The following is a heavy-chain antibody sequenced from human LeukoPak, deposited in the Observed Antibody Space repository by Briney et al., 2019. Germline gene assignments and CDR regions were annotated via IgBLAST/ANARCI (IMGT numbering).Heavy chain of an antibody. V-gene: IGHV1-69*04. D-gene: IGHD2-2*01. J-gene: IGHJ6*03. CDR3: ARDRDIVVVPAADPSYYMDV. CDR2: IIPILGIA. Sequence: SVKVSXKASGGTFSSYTISWVRQAPGQGLEWMGRIIPILGIANYAQKFQGRVTITADKSTSTAYMELSSLRSEDTAVYHCARDRDIVVVPAADPSYYMDVWGKGTTVTVSS. CDR1: GGTFSSYT.